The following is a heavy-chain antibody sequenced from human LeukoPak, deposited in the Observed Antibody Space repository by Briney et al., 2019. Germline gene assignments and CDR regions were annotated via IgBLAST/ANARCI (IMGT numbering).Heavy chain of an antibody. CDR3: AKDISPTYYYDSSGYYDTGYYYGMDV. CDR1: GFTFDDYA. V-gene: IGHV3-9*01. J-gene: IGHJ6*02. Sequence: GGSLRLSCAASGFTFDDYAMHWVRQAPGKGLEWVSGISWNSGSIGYADPVKGRFTISRDNAKNSLYLQMNSLRAEDTALYYCAKDISPTYYYDSSGYYDTGYYYGMDVWGQGTTVTVSS. CDR2: ISWNSGSI. D-gene: IGHD3-22*01.